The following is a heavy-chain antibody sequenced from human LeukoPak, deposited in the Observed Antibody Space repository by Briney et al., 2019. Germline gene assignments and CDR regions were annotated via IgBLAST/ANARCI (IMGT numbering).Heavy chain of an antibody. J-gene: IGHJ4*02. CDR2: ISYDGSNK. D-gene: IGHD3-22*01. CDR3: ARGNYYDSSGSFPPYYFDF. V-gene: IGHV3-30-3*01. CDR1: GFTFSSYA. Sequence: HLGGSLRLSCAASGFTFSSYAMHWVRQAPGKGLEWVAVISYDGSNKYYADSVKGRFTISRDNSKNTLYLQMNSLRAEDTAVFYCARGNYYDSSGSFPPYYFDFWGQGTLVTVSS.